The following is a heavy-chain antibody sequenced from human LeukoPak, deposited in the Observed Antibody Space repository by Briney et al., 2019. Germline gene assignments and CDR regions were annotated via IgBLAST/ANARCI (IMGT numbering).Heavy chain of an antibody. D-gene: IGHD3-22*01. V-gene: IGHV4-39*01. J-gene: IGHJ4*02. CDR1: GGSTGSSNYY. CDR2: IYYSGST. CDR3: ARRSSSAYFYGFDY. Sequence: SETLSLTCTVSGGSTGSSNYYWDWIRQPPGEGLEWIGTIYYSGSTYYNPSLKSRVTVSMDTSKNQFSLKLSSVTAADTAIYYCARRSSSAYFYGFDYWGQGTLVTVSS.